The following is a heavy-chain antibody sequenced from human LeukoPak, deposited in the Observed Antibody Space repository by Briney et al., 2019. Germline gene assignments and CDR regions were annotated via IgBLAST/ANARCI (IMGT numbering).Heavy chain of an antibody. Sequence: SVKVSCKASGSTFSSYAISWVRQAPGQGLEWMGGIIPIFGTANYAQKFQGRVTVTTDEATSTAYMELSSLRSEDTAVYYCARLPSIAAAGSDYYYMDVWGKGTTVTVSS. D-gene: IGHD6-13*01. CDR3: ARLPSIAAAGSDYYYMDV. V-gene: IGHV1-69*05. J-gene: IGHJ6*03. CDR1: GSTFSSYA. CDR2: IIPIFGTA.